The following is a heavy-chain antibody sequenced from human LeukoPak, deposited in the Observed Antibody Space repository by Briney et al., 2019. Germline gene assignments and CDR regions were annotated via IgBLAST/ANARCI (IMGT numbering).Heavy chain of an antibody. D-gene: IGHD1-26*01. CDR3: ARDKIEVGATSSGYFDY. Sequence: GGSLRLFCAASGFTFSDYYMSWIRQAPGKGLEWVSYISSSGSTIYYADSVKGRFTISRDNAKNSLYLQMNSLRAEDTAVYYCARDKIEVGATSSGYFDYWGQGTLVTVSS. CDR1: GFTFSDYY. CDR2: ISSSGSTI. V-gene: IGHV3-11*04. J-gene: IGHJ4*02.